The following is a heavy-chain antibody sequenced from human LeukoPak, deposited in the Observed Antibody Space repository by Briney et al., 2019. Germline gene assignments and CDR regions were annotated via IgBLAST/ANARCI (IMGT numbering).Heavy chain of an antibody. J-gene: IGHJ4*02. CDR3: ARDLGVIAARPRNSGSIGFAY. D-gene: IGHD6-6*01. Sequence: ASVKVSCKASGYTSTSYGISWVRQAPGQGLEWMGWISAYNGNTNYAQKLQGRVTMTTDTSTSTAYMELSSLRSEDTAVYYCARDLGVIAARPRNSGSIGFAYWGQGTLVTVSS. CDR1: GYTSTSYG. CDR2: ISAYNGNT. V-gene: IGHV1-18*01.